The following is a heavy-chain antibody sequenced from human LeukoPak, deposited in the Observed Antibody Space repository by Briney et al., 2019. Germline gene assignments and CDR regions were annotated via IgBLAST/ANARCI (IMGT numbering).Heavy chain of an antibody. Sequence: GGSLRLSCAASGFTFSSYAMSWVRQAPRKGLEWVSAISGSGGSTYYADSVKGRFTISRDNSKNTLYLQMNSLRAEDTAVYYCAKARYSGYGAFDYWGQGTLVTVSS. CDR2: ISGSGGST. V-gene: IGHV3-23*01. J-gene: IGHJ4*02. D-gene: IGHD5-12*01. CDR3: AKARYSGYGAFDY. CDR1: GFTFSSYA.